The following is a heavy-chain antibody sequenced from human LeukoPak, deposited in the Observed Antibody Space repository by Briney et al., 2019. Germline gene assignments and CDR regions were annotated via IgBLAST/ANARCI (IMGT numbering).Heavy chain of an antibody. J-gene: IGHJ6*03. CDR1: GFIVNTNY. D-gene: IGHD1-1*01. CDR2: FYASGST. Sequence: GGSLRLSCAVSGFIVNTNYMGWVRQAPGKGLEWVAVFYASGSTYYADSVKGRFTISRDNSENTLFLQMNTLRAEDTAVYYCARLEKNSYYYMDGWGKGTTVTVSS. CDR3: ARLEKNSYYYMDG. V-gene: IGHV3-53*01.